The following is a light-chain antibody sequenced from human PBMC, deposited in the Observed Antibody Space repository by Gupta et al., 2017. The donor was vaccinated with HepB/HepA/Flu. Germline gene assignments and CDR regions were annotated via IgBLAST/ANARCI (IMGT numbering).Light chain of an antibody. CDR3: HSRDSIVNHVV. CDR2: GKN. CDR1: SLRKYY. Sequence: SSELPQDPAVSVALGQTVRITCQGDSLRKYYASWYQQKPGQAPVLVIYGKNNRPSVIPDRFSGSSSGITASLTITGAQAEDGADYYCHSRDSIVNHVVFGGGAKLTVL. J-gene: IGLJ2*01. V-gene: IGLV3-19*01.